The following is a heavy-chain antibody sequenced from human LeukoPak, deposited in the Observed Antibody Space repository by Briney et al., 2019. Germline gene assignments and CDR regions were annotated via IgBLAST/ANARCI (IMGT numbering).Heavy chain of an antibody. CDR3: AKEGGAESYGGLEY. CDR2: ILSDGSKE. V-gene: IGHV3-33*06. Sequence: GGSLRLSCAASGFTFSSYGMHWVRQAPGKGLEWVAVILSDGSKEFYTDSVKGRFTISRDNSKNTLHLQMNSLRAEDTAIYYCAKEGGAESYGGLEYWGQGTLVTVSS. CDR1: GFTFSSYG. J-gene: IGHJ4*02. D-gene: IGHD4-23*01.